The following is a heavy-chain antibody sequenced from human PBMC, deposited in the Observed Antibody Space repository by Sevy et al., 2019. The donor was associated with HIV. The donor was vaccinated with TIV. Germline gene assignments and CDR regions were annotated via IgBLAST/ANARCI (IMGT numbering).Heavy chain of an antibody. D-gene: IGHD2-2*01. CDR3: ARAPPVVVVPGAPSWFDP. CDR1: GGSFSGYY. V-gene: IGHV4-34*01. Sequence: SETLSLTCAVYGGSFSGYYWNWIRQSPGKGLEWIGEINNSGSTHYNPSLKSRVTISVDTSKNQFSLRLNSMTAADTAVYYCARAPPVVVVPGAPSWFDPWGQGTLVTVSS. CDR2: INNSGST. J-gene: IGHJ5*02.